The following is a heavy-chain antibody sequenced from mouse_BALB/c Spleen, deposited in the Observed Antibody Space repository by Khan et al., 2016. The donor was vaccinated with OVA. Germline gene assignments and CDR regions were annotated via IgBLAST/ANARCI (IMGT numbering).Heavy chain of an antibody. Sequence: QVQLKQSGAELAKPGASVKMSCKASGYTFINYWILWVKQRPGQGLEWIGYINPSTGYTEYNQNFKDKATLTADKSSSTAYMQLSSLTSEDSAVYYCARRGLLWYFDYGGQGTTLTVSS. D-gene: IGHD2-1*01. J-gene: IGHJ2*01. CDR3: ARRGLLWYFDY. V-gene: IGHV1-7*01. CDR2: INPSTGYT. CDR1: GYTFINYW.